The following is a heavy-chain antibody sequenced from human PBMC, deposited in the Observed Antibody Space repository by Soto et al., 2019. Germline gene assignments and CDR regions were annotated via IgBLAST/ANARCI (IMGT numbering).Heavy chain of an antibody. D-gene: IGHD3-9*01. CDR2: VFYTGSP. V-gene: IGHV4-31*03. CDR1: GGSISSDDYY. Sequence: QVQLQESGPGLVKPSQTLSLTCTVSGGSISSDDYYWPWIRQHPGKGLEWIGYVFYTGSPSYNPSLKSRLTISLDRAKNQFSLKLTSVTAADTAVYYCARAVATGYYFDLWGRGTLVTVSS. J-gene: IGHJ2*01. CDR3: ARAVATGYYFDL.